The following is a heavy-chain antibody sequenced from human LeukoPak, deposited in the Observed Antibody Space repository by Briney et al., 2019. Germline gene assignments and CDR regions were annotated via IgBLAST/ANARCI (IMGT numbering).Heavy chain of an antibody. CDR2: ISGSGGST. CDR1: GFTFSSYA. Sequence: AGSLRLSCAASGFTFSSYAMSWVRQAPGKGLEWVSAISGSGGSTYYADSVKGRFTISRDNSKNTLYLQMNSLRAEDTAVYYCAKKSRDGYSFDYWGQGTLVTVSS. V-gene: IGHV3-23*01. CDR3: AKKSRDGYSFDY. D-gene: IGHD5-24*01. J-gene: IGHJ4*02.